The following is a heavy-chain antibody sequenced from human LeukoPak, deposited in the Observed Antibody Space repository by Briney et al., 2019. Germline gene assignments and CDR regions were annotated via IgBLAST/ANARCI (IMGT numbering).Heavy chain of an antibody. V-gene: IGHV3-7*01. J-gene: IGHJ4*02. CDR1: GFTFSSYW. D-gene: IGHD5-12*01. Sequence: PGGSLRLSCAASGFTFSSYWMNWARQAPGKGLEWVASINHNGNVNYYVDSVKGRFTISRDNAKNSLYLQMNSLRAEDTAVYYCASGYSGYEYYFDYWGQGTLVTVSS. CDR3: ASGYSGYEYYFDY. CDR2: INHNGNVN.